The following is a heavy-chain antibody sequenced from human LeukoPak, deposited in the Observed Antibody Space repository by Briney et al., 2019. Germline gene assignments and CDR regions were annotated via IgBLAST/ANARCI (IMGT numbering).Heavy chain of an antibody. V-gene: IGHV4-39*01. Sequence: PSETLSLTCTVSGGSISSSSYYWGWIRQPPGKGLEWIGSIYYSGSTYYNPSLKSRVTISVDTSKNQFSLKLSSVTAADTAVYYCARNAEYSDNWFDPWGQGTLVTVSS. CDR1: GGSISSSSYY. J-gene: IGHJ5*02. CDR3: ARNAEYSDNWFDP. D-gene: IGHD6-6*01. CDR2: IYYSGST.